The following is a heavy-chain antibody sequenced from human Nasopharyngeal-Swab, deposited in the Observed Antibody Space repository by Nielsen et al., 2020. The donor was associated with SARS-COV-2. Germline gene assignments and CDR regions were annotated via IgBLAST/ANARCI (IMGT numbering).Heavy chain of an antibody. CDR1: GYTFTGYY. CDR3: ARLRGSPASYFDY. D-gene: IGHD2-15*01. Sequence: ASVKVSCKASGYTFTGYYMHWVRQAPGQGLEWMGRINPNSGGTNYAQKFQGRVTMTRDTSISTAYMELSRLRSDDTAVYYCARLRGSPASYFDYWGQGTLVTVSS. CDR2: INPNSGGT. J-gene: IGHJ4*02. V-gene: IGHV1-2*06.